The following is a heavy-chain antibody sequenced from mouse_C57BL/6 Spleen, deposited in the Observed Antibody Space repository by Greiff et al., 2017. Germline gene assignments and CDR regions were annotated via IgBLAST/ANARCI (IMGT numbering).Heavy chain of an antibody. CDR2: IYPGDGDT. CDR1: GYAFSSSW. J-gene: IGHJ3*01. V-gene: IGHV1-82*01. CDR3: ARDHYGSSSFAY. D-gene: IGHD1-1*01. Sequence: VKLQESGPELVKPGASAKISCKASGYAFSSSWMNWVKQRPGKGLEWIGRIYPGDGDTNYNGKFKGKATLTADKSSSTAYMQLSSLTSEDSAVYFCARDHYGSSSFAYWGQGTLVTVSA.